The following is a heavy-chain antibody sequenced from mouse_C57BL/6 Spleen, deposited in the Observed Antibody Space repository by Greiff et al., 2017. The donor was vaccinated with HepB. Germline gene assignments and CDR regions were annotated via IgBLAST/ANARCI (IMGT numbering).Heavy chain of an antibody. CDR3: ARWGETDY. J-gene: IGHJ2*01. Sequence: QVQLLQPGAELVKPGASVKLSCKASGFTFTSYWMQWVKQRPGQGLEWIGEIDPSDSYTNYNQKFKGKATFTVDTSSSTAYMQLSSLTSEDSAVYYCARWGETDYWGQGTTLTVSS. V-gene: IGHV1-50*01. CDR2: IDPSDSYT. CDR1: GFTFTSYW.